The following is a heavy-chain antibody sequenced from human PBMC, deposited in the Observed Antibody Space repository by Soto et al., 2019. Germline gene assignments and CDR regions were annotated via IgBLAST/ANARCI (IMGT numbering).Heavy chain of an antibody. CDR1: GGPFSRYA. CDR2: IIPIFGTA. J-gene: IGHJ4*02. D-gene: IGHD6-19*01. Sequence: SVKGYCKTAGGPFSRYAISLVRQAPGQGLEWMGGIIPIFGTANYAQKFQGRVTITADESTSTAYMELSSLGSEDTAVYYCARQVPSGWYLGYWGQGTMVTVSS. V-gene: IGHV1-69*13. CDR3: ARQVPSGWYLGY.